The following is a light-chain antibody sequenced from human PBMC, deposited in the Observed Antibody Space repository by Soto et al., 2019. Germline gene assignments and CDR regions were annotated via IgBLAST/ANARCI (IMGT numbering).Light chain of an antibody. J-gene: IGLJ2*01. CDR1: SSDVGGYDF. Sequence: QSALTQPASVSGSPGQSITISCTGTSSDVGGYDFVSWYQHHPGKVPKLMIFEASKRPSGVSNRFSGSKSGNTASLTISGLQAEDEADYYCSSYTSTTLVFGGGTQLTVL. CDR2: EAS. V-gene: IGLV2-14*01. CDR3: SSYTSTTLV.